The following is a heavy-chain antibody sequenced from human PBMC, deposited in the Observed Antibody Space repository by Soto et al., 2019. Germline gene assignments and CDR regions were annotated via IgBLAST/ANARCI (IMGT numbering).Heavy chain of an antibody. V-gene: IGHV5-51*01. CDR3: ARSTVRGPPPFDY. D-gene: IGHD3-10*01. CDR2: IDPGDSDT. CDR1: GYSFTSYW. J-gene: IGHJ4*02. Sequence: GESLKISWKGSGYSFTSYWIGWVRQMPGKGLEGRGIIDPGDSDTRYSPSFQGQSTISAENPLTTTYLQWRSLKASDTAMYYCARSTVRGPPPFDYWGQGTLVTVSS.